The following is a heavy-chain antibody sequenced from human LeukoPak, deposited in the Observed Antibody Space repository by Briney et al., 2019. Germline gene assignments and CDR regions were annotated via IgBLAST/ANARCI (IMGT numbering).Heavy chain of an antibody. D-gene: IGHD3-16*01. J-gene: IGHJ4*02. V-gene: IGHV3-21*04. CDR2: ISSSSSYI. Sequence: PGGSLRLSCAASGFTFSSYSMNWVRQAPGKGLEWVSSISSSSSYIYYADSVKGRFTMSRDNSKNTLYLQMNSLRAEDTAVYYCAKEMSLTTFGGVISNPFDSWGQGTLVTVSS. CDR1: GFTFSSYS. CDR3: AKEMSLTTFGGVISNPFDS.